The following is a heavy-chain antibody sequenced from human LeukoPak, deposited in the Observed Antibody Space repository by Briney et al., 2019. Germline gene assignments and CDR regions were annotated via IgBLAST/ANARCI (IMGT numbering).Heavy chain of an antibody. CDR1: GFTFSSYS. CDR2: ISRSSSII. J-gene: IGHJ3*02. Sequence: GGSLRLSCAASGFTFSSYSMNWVRQAPGKGLEWVSYISRSSSIIYYADSVKGRFTISRDNAKSSLFLQMNSLRAEDTAVYYCARAKRNGFDIWGQGTMVTVSS. V-gene: IGHV3-48*01. CDR3: ARAKRNGFDI.